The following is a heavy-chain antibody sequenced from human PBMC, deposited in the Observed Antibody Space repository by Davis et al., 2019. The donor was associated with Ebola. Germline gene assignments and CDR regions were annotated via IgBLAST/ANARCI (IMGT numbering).Heavy chain of an antibody. CDR2: ISYTGST. CDR1: RGSISSHF. J-gene: IGHJ6*02. D-gene: IGHD3-16*01. Sequence: PGGSLRLSCAVSRGSISSHFWSWIRQSPGQGLEWIGSISYTGSTNLNPSLRSRVTLSVDRPKNQFSLNLTSVTAADTAVYFCARQPRSTRSPEYYHGLDVWGQGTTVVVSS. CDR3: ARQPRSTRSPEYYHGLDV. V-gene: IGHV4-59*11.